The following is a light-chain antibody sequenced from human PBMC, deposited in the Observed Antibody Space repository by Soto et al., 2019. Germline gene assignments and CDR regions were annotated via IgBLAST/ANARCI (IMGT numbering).Light chain of an antibody. V-gene: IGLV2-14*03. CDR3: NSYTSNNTYV. CDR2: DVS. Sequence: QSALTQPASVSGSPGQAITISCSGTSSDVGAFNYVSWYQQHPGKAPKLMIYDVSNRPSGVSNRFSGSKSGNTASLTISGLRAEDEADYYCNSYTSNNTYVFGTGTKFTVL. CDR1: SSDVGAFNY. J-gene: IGLJ1*01.